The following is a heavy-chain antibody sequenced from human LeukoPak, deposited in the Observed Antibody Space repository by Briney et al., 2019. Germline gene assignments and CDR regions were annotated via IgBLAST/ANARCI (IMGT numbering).Heavy chain of an antibody. D-gene: IGHD7-27*01. Sequence: SETLSLTCTVSGGSISSYYWSWIRQPPGKGLEWIGYIYYSGSTNYNPSLKSRVTISVDTSKDQFSLKLSSATAADTAVYYCAKWITGDHWYFDLWGRGTLVTVSS. J-gene: IGHJ2*01. CDR1: GGSISSYY. CDR2: IYYSGST. CDR3: AKWITGDHWYFDL. V-gene: IGHV4-59*08.